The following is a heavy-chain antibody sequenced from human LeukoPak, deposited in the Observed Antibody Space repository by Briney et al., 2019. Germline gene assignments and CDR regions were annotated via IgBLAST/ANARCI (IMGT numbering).Heavy chain of an antibody. V-gene: IGHV4-59*01. CDR1: GVSISSYY. D-gene: IGHD5-18*01. Sequence: PSETLSLTCTVSGVSISSYYWSWVRQPPGKGLEWIGYIYYSGSTNYNPSLKSRVTISVDTSKNQFSLKLSSVTAADTAVYYCARVAGIRLWLDYWGQGTLVTVSS. CDR2: IYYSGST. CDR3: ARVAGIRLWLDY. J-gene: IGHJ4*02.